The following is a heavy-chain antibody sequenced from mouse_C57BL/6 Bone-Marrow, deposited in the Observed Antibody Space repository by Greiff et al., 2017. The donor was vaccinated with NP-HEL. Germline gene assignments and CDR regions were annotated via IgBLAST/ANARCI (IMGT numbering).Heavy chain of an antibody. J-gene: IGHJ1*03. CDR2: IWSDGST. V-gene: IGHV2-6*03. CDR3: ARSYYGSSRHWYFDV. D-gene: IGHD1-1*01. Sequence: QVQLKESGPGLVAPSQSLSITCTVSGFSLTSYGVHWVRQPPGKGLEWLVVIWSDGSTTYNSALKSRLSISKDNSKSQVFLKMNSLQTDETAMYYCARSYYGSSRHWYFDVWGTGTTVTVSS. CDR1: GFSLTSYG.